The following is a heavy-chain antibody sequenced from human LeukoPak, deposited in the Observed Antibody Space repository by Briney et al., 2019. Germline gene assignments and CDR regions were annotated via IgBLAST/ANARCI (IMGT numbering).Heavy chain of an antibody. CDR1: GFTFSSSA. CDR3: TTYCSGGSCYPY. CDR2: IGSKANSYAT. J-gene: IGHJ4*02. D-gene: IGHD2-15*01. Sequence: GGSLRLSCAASGFTFSSSAMHWVRQASGKGLEWVGRIGSKANSYATAYAASVKGRFTISRDDSKNTAYLQMNSLKTEDTAVYYCTTYCSGGSCYPYWGQGTLVTVSS. V-gene: IGHV3-73*01.